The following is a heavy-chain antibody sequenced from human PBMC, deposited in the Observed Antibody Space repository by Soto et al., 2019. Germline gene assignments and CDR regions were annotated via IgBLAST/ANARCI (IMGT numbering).Heavy chain of an antibody. CDR2: IFANGHT. CDR3: VASLAASGLNWLDP. J-gene: IGHJ5*02. V-gene: IGHV4-4*07. CDR1: GGSISEKY. D-gene: IGHD6-13*01. Sequence: SETLSLTCIVSGGSISEKYWNWVRPPPGKGLEWIGLIFANGHTDYNPSLKSRVTMSVDASKNQFSLRLTSMTAADTAVYYCVASLAASGLNWLDPWGRGTLVTVSS.